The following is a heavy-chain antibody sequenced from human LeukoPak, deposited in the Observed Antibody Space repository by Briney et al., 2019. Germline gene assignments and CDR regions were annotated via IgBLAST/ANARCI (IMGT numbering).Heavy chain of an antibody. V-gene: IGHV3-23*01. CDR2: ISGSGGST. CDR3: TILNYYYYYMDV. D-gene: IGHD3-9*01. CDR1: GFTFSSYA. J-gene: IGHJ6*03. Sequence: GGSLRLSCAASGFTFSSYAMSWVRQAPGKGLEWVSAISGSGGSTYYADSVKGRFTISRDNSKNTLHLQMNSLRAEDTAVYYVTILNYYYYYMDVWGKGTTVTVSS.